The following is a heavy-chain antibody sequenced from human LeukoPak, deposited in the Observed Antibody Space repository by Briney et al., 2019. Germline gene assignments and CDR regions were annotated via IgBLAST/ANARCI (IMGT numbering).Heavy chain of an antibody. J-gene: IGHJ4*02. V-gene: IGHV1-18*01. CDR1: GYTFTSYA. CDR2: ISAYNGNT. D-gene: IGHD2-15*01. CDR3: ARDPAGFPVDY. Sequence: ASVKVSCKASGYTFTSYAISWVQQAPGQGLEWMGWISAYNGNTNYAQKLQGRVTMTTDTSTSTAYMELRSLRSDDTAVYYCARDPAGFPVDYWGQGTLVTVSS.